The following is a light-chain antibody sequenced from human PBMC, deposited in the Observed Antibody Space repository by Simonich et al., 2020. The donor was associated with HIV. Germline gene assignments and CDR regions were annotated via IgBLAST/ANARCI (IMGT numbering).Light chain of an antibody. CDR2: GAS. CDR3: QQRSDSYT. CDR1: QSVSSSY. V-gene: IGKV3D-7*01. J-gene: IGKJ2*01. Sequence: PGARATLSCRASQSVSSSYLTWYQQKPGQAPRLLIYGASTRATSIPARFSGSGSGTDFTLTISSLQPEDFAVYYCQQRSDSYTFGQGTKLEIK.